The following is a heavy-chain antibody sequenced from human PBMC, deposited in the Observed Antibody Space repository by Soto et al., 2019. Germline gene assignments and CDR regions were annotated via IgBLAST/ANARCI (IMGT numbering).Heavy chain of an antibody. V-gene: IGHV3-23*01. CDR2: LDGAGGST. CDR1: GFTFSDFA. J-gene: IGHJ6*02. D-gene: IGHD3-10*01. Sequence: GSLRLSCLASGFTFSDFAMTWVRHVPGRGLEWVASLDGAGGSTYYAESVRGRVSISRDNSQNTLFLQMKRLTVDDTAIYYCAAPRDEYGSGVSWFTYGMDIWGQGTTVTVSS. CDR3: AAPRDEYGSGVSWFTYGMDI.